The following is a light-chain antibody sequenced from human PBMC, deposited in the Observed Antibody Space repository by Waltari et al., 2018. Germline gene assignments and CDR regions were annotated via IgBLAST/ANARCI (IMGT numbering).Light chain of an antibody. CDR3: NSYTTSGTVV. CDR1: SSDVGTYNF. Sequence: QSALTPPASVSGSPGQSITISCTGTSSDVGTYNFVSWYHQHPGKVPKLIIYDATDRPSGVSSRFSGSKSGNTASLTISGLQAEDEGDYYCNSYTTSGTVVFGGGTKLTVL. CDR2: DAT. V-gene: IGLV2-14*03. J-gene: IGLJ2*01.